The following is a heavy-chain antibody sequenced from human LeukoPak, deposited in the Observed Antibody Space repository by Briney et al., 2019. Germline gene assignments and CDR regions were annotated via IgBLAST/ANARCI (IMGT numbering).Heavy chain of an antibody. J-gene: IGHJ4*02. CDR1: GYNFTNDW. CDR3: ARLADAAVTGSYFDY. V-gene: IGHV5-51*01. D-gene: IGHD4-11*01. Sequence: GESLKISWQASGYNFTNDWIAWVRQMPGKGLEWMGIIYPGDSDTTYSPSFQGQVTISADKSIGNAYLQWSSLKASDTAMYYCARLADAAVTGSYFDYWGQGTLVTVSS. CDR2: IYPGDSDT.